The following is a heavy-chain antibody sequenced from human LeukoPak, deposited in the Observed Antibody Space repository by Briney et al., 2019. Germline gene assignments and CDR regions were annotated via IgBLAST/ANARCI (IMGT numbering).Heavy chain of an antibody. D-gene: IGHD3-22*01. CDR3: TRGDYYDTSGYYFLFDY. CDR2: IRSKAYGGTT. CDR1: GFTFGDYG. V-gene: IGHV3-49*04. Sequence: GGSLRLSCTASGFTFGDYGMSWVRQAPGKGLEWVGFIRSKAYGGTTEYAASVKGRFTISRDDSKSIAYLQMNSLKTEDTAVYYCTRGDYYDTSGYYFLFDYWGQGTLVTVSS. J-gene: IGHJ4*02.